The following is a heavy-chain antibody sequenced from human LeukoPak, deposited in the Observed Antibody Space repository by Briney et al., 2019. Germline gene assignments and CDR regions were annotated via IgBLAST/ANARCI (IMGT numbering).Heavy chain of an antibody. CDR2: IRYDGSNK. V-gene: IGHV3-30*02. CDR3: AKDTYYYDSSGYYMDAFDI. D-gene: IGHD3-22*01. Sequence: SGGSLRLSCAASGFTFSSYGMHWVRQAPGKGLEWVAFIRYDGSNKYYADSVKGRFTISRDNSKNTLYLQMNSLRAEDTAVYYCAKDTYYYDSSGYYMDAFDIWGQGTMVTVSS. CDR1: GFTFSSYG. J-gene: IGHJ3*02.